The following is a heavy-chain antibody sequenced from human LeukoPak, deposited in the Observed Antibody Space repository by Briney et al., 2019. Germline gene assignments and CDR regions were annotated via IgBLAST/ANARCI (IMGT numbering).Heavy chain of an antibody. Sequence: PSETLSLTCAVYGGSFSGYYWSWIRQPPGKGLEWIGEINHSGGTNYNPSLKSRVTISVDTSKNQFSLKLSSVTAADTAVYYCVLLGTMVRGVTSTNWFDPWGQGTLVTVSS. J-gene: IGHJ5*02. D-gene: IGHD3-10*01. CDR2: INHSGGT. CDR1: GGSFSGYY. V-gene: IGHV4-34*01. CDR3: VLLGTMVRGVTSTNWFDP.